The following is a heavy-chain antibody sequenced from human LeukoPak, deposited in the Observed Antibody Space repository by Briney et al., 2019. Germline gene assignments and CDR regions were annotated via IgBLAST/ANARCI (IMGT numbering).Heavy chain of an antibody. D-gene: IGHD2-15*01. CDR2: IIPIFGTA. V-gene: IGHV1-69*13. CDR1: GGTFSSYA. J-gene: IGHJ5*02. CDR3: ARDTGYCSGGSCFLFDP. Sequence: SVTVSCTASGGTFSSYAISWVRQAPGQGLEWMGGIIPIFGTANYAQKFQGRVTITADESTSTAYMELSSLRSEDTAVYYCARDTGYCSGGSCFLFDPWGQGTLVTVSS.